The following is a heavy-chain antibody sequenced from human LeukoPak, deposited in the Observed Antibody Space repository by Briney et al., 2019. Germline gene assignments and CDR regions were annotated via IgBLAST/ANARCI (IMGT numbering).Heavy chain of an antibody. J-gene: IGHJ4*02. D-gene: IGHD7-27*01. CDR2: IYYSGST. V-gene: IGHV4-31*03. CDR1: GGSXXSGXSR. Sequence: SXXXSXTXXXXGGSXXSGXSRWSWIRQHPGKGLEWIGYIYYSGSTYYNPSLESRLTMSVDTSKNQFSLHLTSVTAADTAVYYCARDWGTYFDYWGQGTLVTVSS. CDR3: ARDWGTYFDY.